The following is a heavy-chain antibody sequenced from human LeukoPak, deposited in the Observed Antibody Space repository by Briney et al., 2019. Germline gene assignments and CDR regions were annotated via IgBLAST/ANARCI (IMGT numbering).Heavy chain of an antibody. Sequence: PGRFLRLSCAASGFTFSSYGMHWVRQAPGKGLEWVAVISYDGSNKYYADSVKGRFTISRDNSKNTLYLQMNSLRAEDTAVYYCAKDDSSGSYGSYFDYWGQGTLVTVSS. D-gene: IGHD1-26*01. CDR3: AKDDSSGSYGSYFDY. CDR2: ISYDGSNK. V-gene: IGHV3-30*18. CDR1: GFTFSSYG. J-gene: IGHJ4*02.